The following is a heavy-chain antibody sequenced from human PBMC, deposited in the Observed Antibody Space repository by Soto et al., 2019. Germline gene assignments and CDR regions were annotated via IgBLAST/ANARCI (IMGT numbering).Heavy chain of an antibody. D-gene: IGHD2-8*02. J-gene: IGHJ4*02. V-gene: IGHV4-59*01. CDR2: IYSSGHT. CDR1: GDSISSYY. CDR3: ARDSFTAGLYFDY. Sequence: QVQLQESGPGLVKPSETLSLTCTVSGDSISSYYWNWIRQPPGKGLEWIGYIYSSGHTNYNPSLKSRVTMSLDTSKNQFSPILNSVTAADTAVYYCARDSFTAGLYFDYWGRGTLVTVSS.